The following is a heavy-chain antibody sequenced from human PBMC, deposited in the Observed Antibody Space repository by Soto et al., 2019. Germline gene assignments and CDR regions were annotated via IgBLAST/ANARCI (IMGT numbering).Heavy chain of an antibody. CDR2: IYYSGST. D-gene: IGHD4-17*01. J-gene: IGHJ4*02. Sequence: PSETLSLTCTVSGGSISSYYWSWIRQPPGKGLEWIGYIYYSGSTNYNPSLKSRVTISVDTSKNQFSLKLSSVTAADTAVYYCARRRADGDYFDYWGQGTLVTVSS. V-gene: IGHV4-59*01. CDR1: GGSISSYY. CDR3: ARRRADGDYFDY.